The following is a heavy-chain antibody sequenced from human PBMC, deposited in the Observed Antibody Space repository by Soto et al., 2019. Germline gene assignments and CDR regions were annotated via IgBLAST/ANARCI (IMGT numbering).Heavy chain of an antibody. CDR3: ARLFNRYSRGGYYDSSGYYLVQAFDI. J-gene: IGHJ3*02. V-gene: IGHV5-10-1*01. D-gene: IGHD3-22*01. CDR1: GYSFTSYW. Sequence: PGESLKISCKGSGYSFTSYWISWVRQMPGKGLEWMGRIDPSDSYTNYSPSFQGHVTISADKSISTSYLQWSSLKASDTAMYYCARLFNRYSRGGYYDSSGYYLVQAFDIWGQGTMVTVSS. CDR2: IDPSDSYT.